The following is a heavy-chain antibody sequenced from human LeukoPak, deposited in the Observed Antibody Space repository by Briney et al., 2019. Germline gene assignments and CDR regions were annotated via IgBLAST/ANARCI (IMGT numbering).Heavy chain of an antibody. D-gene: IGHD5-18*01. CDR1: GFTFSNAW. V-gene: IGHV3-15*01. CDR3: TTLRLTASDS. Sequence: GGSLRLSCEAAGFTFSNAWMSWVRQAPGKGLEWVGRIKSRGDGGTIDYAEPVNGRFIISRDDSRNTLYLQMNNLKIEDTAMYYCTTLRLTASDSWGQGTRVSVSS. J-gene: IGHJ5*02. CDR2: IKSRGDGGTI.